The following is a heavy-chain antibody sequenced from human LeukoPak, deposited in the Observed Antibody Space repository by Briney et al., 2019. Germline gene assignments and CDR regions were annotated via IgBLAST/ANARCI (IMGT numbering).Heavy chain of an antibody. CDR1: GFTFSSYT. CDR3: ARDHYGDYGFDY. D-gene: IGHD4-17*01. CDR2: ISGTSGYI. J-gene: IGHJ4*02. V-gene: IGHV3-21*01. Sequence: GGSLRLSCAASGFTFSSYTMNWVRQAPGKGLEWVSSISGTSGYIYYADSVKGRFTISRDNAKNSVYLQMTSLSDEDTAVYYCARDHYGDYGFDYWGQGTLVTVSS.